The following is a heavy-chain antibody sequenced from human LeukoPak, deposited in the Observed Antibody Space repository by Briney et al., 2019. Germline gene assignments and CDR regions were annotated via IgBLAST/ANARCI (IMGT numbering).Heavy chain of an antibody. J-gene: IGHJ4*02. V-gene: IGHV3-23*01. CDR2: ISGSGGST. CDR1: GFTFSSYA. Sequence: GGSLRLSCAASGFTFSSYAMSWVRQAPGKGLEWVSAISGSGGSTYYADSVKGRYTISRDKSKNTLYLQMNSLRAEDTAVYYCAKGGFGFPFDYWGQGTLVTVSS. CDR3: AKGGFGFPFDY. D-gene: IGHD3-10*01.